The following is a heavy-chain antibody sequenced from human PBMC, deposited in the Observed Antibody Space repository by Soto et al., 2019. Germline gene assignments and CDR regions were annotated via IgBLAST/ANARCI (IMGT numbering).Heavy chain of an antibody. CDR1: GYSMSSSNW. Sequence: QVQLQESGPGLVKPSDTLSLTCAVSGYSMSSSNWWGWIRKPPGKGLEWIGYIYYSRTTYYNPSLKSRVTMSVDTSKNQFSLKLTSVTAVDTAVYYCARREIQGPIDYWGQGTLVAVSS. CDR2: IYYSRTT. D-gene: IGHD1-26*01. CDR3: ARREIQGPIDY. V-gene: IGHV4-28*01. J-gene: IGHJ4*02.